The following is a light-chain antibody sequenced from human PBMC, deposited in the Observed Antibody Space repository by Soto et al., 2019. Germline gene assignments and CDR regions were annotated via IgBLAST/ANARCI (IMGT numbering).Light chain of an antibody. J-gene: IGKJ3*01. CDR3: QQSYSTPFA. V-gene: IGKV1-39*01. CDR1: QSISSY. CDR2: AAS. Sequence: DIQMTQSPSSLSASVGDRVTNTCRASQSISSYLKWYQQKPGNAPKLLIYAASSLLSGVPSSLSGNGSGTDFTLTISSLQSEDFATYYCQQSYSTPFAFGPGTKVDIK.